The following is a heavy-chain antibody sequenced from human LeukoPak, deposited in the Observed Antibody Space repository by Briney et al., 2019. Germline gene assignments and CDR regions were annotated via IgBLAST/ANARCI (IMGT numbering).Heavy chain of an antibody. D-gene: IGHD2-2*01. V-gene: IGHV3-74*01. Sequence: GGSLRLSCAASGFTFSSYWMHWVRQAPGKGLVWVSRINSDGSSTSYADSVKGRFTISRDNAKNTLYLQMNSLRAEDTAVYYCARGRIVVVPAATSHMDVWGKGTTVTVSS. J-gene: IGHJ6*03. CDR3: ARGRIVVVPAATSHMDV. CDR2: INSDGSST. CDR1: GFTFSSYW.